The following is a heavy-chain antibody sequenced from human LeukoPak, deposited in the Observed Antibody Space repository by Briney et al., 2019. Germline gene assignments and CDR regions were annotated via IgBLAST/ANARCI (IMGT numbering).Heavy chain of an antibody. CDR1: GFTVSSKY. CDR2: IYTDGRT. CDR3: ARDGPDYSDY. Sequence: GGSLRLSCAPSGFTVSSKYMSWVRQAPGKGLEWVSVIYTDGRTYYADSVQGRFTISRDNSKNTLYLQMNSLRVEDTAVYYCARDGPDYSDYWGQGTLVTVSS. V-gene: IGHV3-53*01. J-gene: IGHJ4*02.